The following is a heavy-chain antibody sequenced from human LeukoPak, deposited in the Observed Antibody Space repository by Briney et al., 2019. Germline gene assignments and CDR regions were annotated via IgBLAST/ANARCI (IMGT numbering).Heavy chain of an antibody. CDR1: GFTFSSYS. D-gene: IGHD6-6*01. CDR2: ISGSGGST. V-gene: IGHV3-23*01. CDR3: AKGRARWGSSPPYYFDY. Sequence: GGSLRLSCAASGFTFSSYSMNWVRQAPGKGLEWVSAISGSGGSTYYADSVKGRFTISRDNSKNTLYLQMNSLRAEDTAVYYCAKGRARWGSSPPYYFDYWGQGTPVTVSS. J-gene: IGHJ4*02.